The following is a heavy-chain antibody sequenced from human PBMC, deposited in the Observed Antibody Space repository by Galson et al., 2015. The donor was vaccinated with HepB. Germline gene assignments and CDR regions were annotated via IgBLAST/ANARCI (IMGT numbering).Heavy chain of an antibody. D-gene: IGHD6-13*01. CDR3: AKDLGGYSSSWYPIEYYYYGMDV. V-gene: IGHV3-30*18. Sequence: SLRLSCAASGFTFSSYGMHWVRQAPGKGLEWVAVISYDGSNKYYADSVKGRFTISRDNSKNTLYLQMNSLRAEDTAVYYCAKDLGGYSSSWYPIEYYYYGMDVWGQGTTVTVSS. J-gene: IGHJ6*02. CDR2: ISYDGSNK. CDR1: GFTFSSYG.